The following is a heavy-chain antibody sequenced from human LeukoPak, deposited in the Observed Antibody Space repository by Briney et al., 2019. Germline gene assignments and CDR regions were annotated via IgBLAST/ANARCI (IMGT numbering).Heavy chain of an antibody. D-gene: IGHD1-26*01. V-gene: IGHV3-23*01. Sequence: PGGSLRLSCAVSGITLSSYAMSWVRQAPGKGLEWVSAISGSGGSTYYADSVKGRFTISRDNSKNTLYLQMNSLRAEDTAVYYCATRPFSGSYFSRGDYWGQGTLVTVSS. J-gene: IGHJ4*02. CDR1: GITLSSYA. CDR3: ATRPFSGSYFSRGDY. CDR2: ISGSGGST.